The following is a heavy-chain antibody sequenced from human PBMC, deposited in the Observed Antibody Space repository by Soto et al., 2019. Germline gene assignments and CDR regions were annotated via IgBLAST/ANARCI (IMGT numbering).Heavy chain of an antibody. CDR1: GGYFNDNY. V-gene: IGHV4-34*01. Sequence: QVQLQQWGAGLLKPSETLSLSCAVYGGYFNDNYYTWFRQPPGKGLEWIGEISRSGTTKYIPSLKSRASISFDTSQTQVSLKVPSVPAADTAVYYCATSLWFGTQVELWGQGALVTVSS. CDR3: ATSLWFGTQVEL. J-gene: IGHJ5*02. D-gene: IGHD3-10*01. CDR2: ISRSGTT.